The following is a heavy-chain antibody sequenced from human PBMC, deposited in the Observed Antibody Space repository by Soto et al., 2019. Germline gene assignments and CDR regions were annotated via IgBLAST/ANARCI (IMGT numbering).Heavy chain of an antibody. CDR3: ARADYEILTGSDARDV. D-gene: IGHD3-9*01. CDR1: DDFISSYY. J-gene: IGHJ6*02. Sequence: QVQLQESGPRLVKPSETLSLTCTVSDDFISSYYWNWIRQPAGKGLEWIGRVSTSGANNYNPSLDSRVTMSVDTSKKQFSLKLTSVTAADTAVYFCARADYEILTGSDARDVWGQGTTVTVSS. CDR2: VSTSGAN. V-gene: IGHV4-4*07.